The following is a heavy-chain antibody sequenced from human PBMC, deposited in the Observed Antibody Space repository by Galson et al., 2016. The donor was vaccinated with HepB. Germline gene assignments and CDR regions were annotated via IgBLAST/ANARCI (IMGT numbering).Heavy chain of an antibody. CDR3: AKFTSGTYYLDSFDY. CDR2: ISGSGGST. V-gene: IGHV3-23*01. D-gene: IGHD3-10*01. CDR1: GFTFGGYW. Sequence: SLRLSCAASGFTFGGYWMSWVRQAPGKGLEWVSTISGSGGSTYHADFVKGRFTISRDNSKNTVYLQMNSLRAEDTAVYYCAKFTSGTYYLDSFDYWGQGTLVTVSS. J-gene: IGHJ4*02.